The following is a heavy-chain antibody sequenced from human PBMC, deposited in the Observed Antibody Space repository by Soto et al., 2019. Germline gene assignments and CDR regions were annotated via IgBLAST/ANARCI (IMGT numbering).Heavy chain of an antibody. Sequence: QVQLIQFGAEVKKPGASAKVSCRASGYTFTKYHIHWVRLAPGQGLAWMGMIDTIGGVTRDAPRVPGRVNRRSDTSTSSAYMELSAVPSEDPAVDYCARDVSGHDNYESIGDYSDNWGAGPLVNVS. CDR2: IDTIGGVT. D-gene: IGHD3-16*01. CDR1: GYTFTKYH. CDR3: ARDVSGHDNYESIGDYSDN. V-gene: IGHV1-46*01. J-gene: IGHJ4*02.